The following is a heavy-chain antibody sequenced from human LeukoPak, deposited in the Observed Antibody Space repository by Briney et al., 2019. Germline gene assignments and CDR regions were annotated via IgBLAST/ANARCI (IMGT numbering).Heavy chain of an antibody. J-gene: IGHJ4*02. CDR1: GGSFSGYY. D-gene: IGHD3-22*01. CDR2: INHSGST. CDR3: ARDRYYYDSSGSRFDY. Sequence: PSETLSLTCAVYGGSFSGYYWSWIRQPPGKELEWIGEINHSGSTNYNPSLKSRVTISVDTSKNQFSLELSSVTAADTAVYYCARDRYYYDSSGSRFDYWGQGTLVTVSS. V-gene: IGHV4-34*01.